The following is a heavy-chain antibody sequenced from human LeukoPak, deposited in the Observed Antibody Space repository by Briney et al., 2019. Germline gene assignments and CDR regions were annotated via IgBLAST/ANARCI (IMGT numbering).Heavy chain of an antibody. V-gene: IGHV4-38-2*02. Sequence: SETLSLTCTVSGGSINSDYWSWIRQPPGKGLEWIGSIYHSGSTYYNPSLKSRVTISVDTSKNQFSLKLSSVTAADTAVYYCARVRANSGYGHFDYWGQGTLATVSS. CDR1: GGSINSDY. D-gene: IGHD5-12*01. CDR2: IYHSGST. J-gene: IGHJ4*02. CDR3: ARVRANSGYGHFDY.